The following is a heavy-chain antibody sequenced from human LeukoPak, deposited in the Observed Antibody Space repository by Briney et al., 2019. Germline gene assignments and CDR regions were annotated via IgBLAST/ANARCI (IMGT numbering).Heavy chain of an antibody. J-gene: IGHJ4*02. V-gene: IGHV3-21*04. Sequence: GGSLRLSCAASGFTFSSYSMNWVRQAPGKGLEWVSSISSSSSYIYYADSVKGRFTISRDNTKNSLYLQMNSLRAEDTAVYNCARDRGGLTLILFDYWGQGTLVTASS. CDR1: GFTFSSYS. CDR2: ISSSSSYI. CDR3: ARDRGGLTLILFDY. D-gene: IGHD3-10*01.